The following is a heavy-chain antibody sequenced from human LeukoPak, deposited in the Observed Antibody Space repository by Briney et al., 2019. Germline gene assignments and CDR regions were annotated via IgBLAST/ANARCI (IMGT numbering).Heavy chain of an antibody. V-gene: IGHV4-59*01. CDR1: GGSISSYY. J-gene: IGHJ5*02. CDR3: ARGVVVAAGNWFDP. Sequence: SETLSLTCTVSGGSISSYYWSWIRQPPGKGLEWIGYIYYSGSTNYNPSLKSRVTISVDTSKNQFSLKLSSVTAADTAVYYCARGVVVAAGNWFDPWGQGTLVTVSS. CDR2: IYYSGST. D-gene: IGHD2-15*01.